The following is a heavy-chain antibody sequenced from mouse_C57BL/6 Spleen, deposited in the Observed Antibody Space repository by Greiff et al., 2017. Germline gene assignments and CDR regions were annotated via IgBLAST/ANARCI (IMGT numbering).Heavy chain of an antibody. J-gene: IGHJ3*01. CDR3: ARHGNYRAWFAY. CDR2: ISNGGGST. D-gene: IGHD2-1*01. V-gene: IGHV5-12*01. Sequence: EVHLVESGGGLVQPGGSLKLSCAASGFTFSDYYMYWVRQTPEKRLEWVAYISNGGGSTYYPDTVKGRFTISRDTAKNTLYLQMSRLKSEDTAMYYCARHGNYRAWFAYWGQGTLVTVSA. CDR1: GFTFSDYY.